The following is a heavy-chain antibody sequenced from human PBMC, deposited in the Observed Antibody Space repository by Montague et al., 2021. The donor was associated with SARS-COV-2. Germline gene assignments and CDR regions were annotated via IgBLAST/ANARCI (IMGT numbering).Heavy chain of an antibody. CDR2: ISYDATTY. CDR1: GFTFSSYP. D-gene: IGHD1-26*01. J-gene: IGHJ4*02. CDR3: ARDNVRGSPDYLDY. Sequence: SLRLSCAVSGFTFSSYPMHWVRQAPGKGLEWLAVISYDATTYYHADSVRGRFSISRDDSQSTLYLQMYSLRAEDTAIYYCARDNVRGSPDYLDYWGQGTLVTVSS. V-gene: IGHV3-30*04.